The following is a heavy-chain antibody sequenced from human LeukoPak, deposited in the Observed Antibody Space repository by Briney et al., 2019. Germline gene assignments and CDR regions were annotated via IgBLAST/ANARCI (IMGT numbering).Heavy chain of an antibody. CDR1: GFTVSSNY. D-gene: IGHD3-22*01. V-gene: IGHV3-53*01. Sequence: GGSLRLSCAASGFTVSSNYMSWVRQAPGKGLEWVSVIYSGGSTYYADSVKGRFTISRDNSKNTLYLQMNSLRAEDTAVYYCAREARYYDSSGYYDPDYWGQGTLVTVSS. CDR3: AREARYYDSSGYYDPDY. CDR2: IYSGGST. J-gene: IGHJ4*02.